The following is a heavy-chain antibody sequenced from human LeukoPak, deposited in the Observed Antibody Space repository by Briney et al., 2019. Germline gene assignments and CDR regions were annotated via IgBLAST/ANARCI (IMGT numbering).Heavy chain of an antibody. Sequence: ASVKVSCKASGYTFTGYYMHWVRQAPGQGLEWMGIINPSGGSTSYAQKFQGRVTMTRDMSTSTVYMELSSLRSEDTAVYYCARAFSYYYDSSGYARDWGQGTLVTVSS. CDR1: GYTFTGYY. CDR3: ARAFSYYYDSSGYARD. V-gene: IGHV1-46*01. CDR2: INPSGGST. J-gene: IGHJ4*02. D-gene: IGHD3-22*01.